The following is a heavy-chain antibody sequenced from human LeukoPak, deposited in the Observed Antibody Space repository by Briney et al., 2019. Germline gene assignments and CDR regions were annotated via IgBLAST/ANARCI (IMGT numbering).Heavy chain of an antibody. CDR1: GSTFSSYA. Sequence: GGSLRLSCAASGSTFSSYAMSWVRQAPGKGLEWVSAISGSGGSTYYADSVKGRFTISRDNSKNTLYLQMNSLRAEDTAVYYCAKSPRGESIAVAGTWGQGTLVTVSS. D-gene: IGHD6-19*01. CDR3: AKSPRGESIAVAGT. CDR2: ISGSGGST. V-gene: IGHV3-23*01. J-gene: IGHJ4*02.